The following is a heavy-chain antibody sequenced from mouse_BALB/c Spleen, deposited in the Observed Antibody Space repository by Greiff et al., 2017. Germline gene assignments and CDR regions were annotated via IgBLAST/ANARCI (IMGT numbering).Heavy chain of an antibody. CDR2: IDPSDSET. Sequence: VQVVESGPQLVRPGASVKISCKASGYSFASYWMHWVKQRPGQGLEWIGMIDPSDSETRLNQKFKDKATLTVDKSSSTAYMQLSSPTSEDSAVYYCARSYGNYVSYAMDYWGQGTSVTVSS. D-gene: IGHD2-1*01. CDR3: ARSYGNYVSYAMDY. J-gene: IGHJ4*01. V-gene: IGHV1S126*01. CDR1: GYSFASYW.